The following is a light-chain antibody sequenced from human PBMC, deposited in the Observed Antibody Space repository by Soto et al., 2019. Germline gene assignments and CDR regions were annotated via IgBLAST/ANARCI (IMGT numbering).Light chain of an antibody. Sequence: QSLLTQPASVSGSPGQSITISCIGTSSDVGAYNYVSWYQQLPGKAPKLMIYEVSNRPSGISNRFSGSKSGNTASLTISGLQTEDEADYYCNSRASGTTYVFGTGTKVTVL. J-gene: IGLJ1*01. CDR1: SSDVGAYNY. CDR2: EVS. CDR3: NSRASGTTYV. V-gene: IGLV2-14*01.